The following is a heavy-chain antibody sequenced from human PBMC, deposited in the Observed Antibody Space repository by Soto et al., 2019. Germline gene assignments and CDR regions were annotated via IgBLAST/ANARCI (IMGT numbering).Heavy chain of an antibody. CDR3: ARALYCSGGSCYSGGRWFDP. V-gene: IGHV4-30-2*01. CDR2: IYHSGST. CDR1: GGSISSGGYS. D-gene: IGHD2-15*01. Sequence: PSETLSVTCAVSGGSISSGGYSWSWIRQPPGKGLEWIGYIYHSGSTYYNPSLKSRVTISVDRSKNQFSLKLSSVTAADTAVYYCARALYCSGGSCYSGGRWFDPWGQGTLVTVSS. J-gene: IGHJ5*02.